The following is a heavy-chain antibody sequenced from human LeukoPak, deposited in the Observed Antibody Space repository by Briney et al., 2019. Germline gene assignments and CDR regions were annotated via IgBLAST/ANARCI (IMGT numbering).Heavy chain of an antibody. CDR3: ARESSSWYNWFDP. Sequence: SETLSLTCTVSGVSISSYYWSWLRQPPGKGLEGIGYIYYSGSTNYNPSLKSRVTISVDTSKNQFSLQLSSVTAADTAVYYCARESSSWYNWFDPWGQGTLVTVSS. J-gene: IGHJ5*02. CDR2: IYYSGST. CDR1: GVSISSYY. D-gene: IGHD6-13*01. V-gene: IGHV4-59*12.